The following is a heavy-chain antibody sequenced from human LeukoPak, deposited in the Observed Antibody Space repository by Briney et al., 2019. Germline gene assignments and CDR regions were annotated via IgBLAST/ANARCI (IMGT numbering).Heavy chain of an antibody. CDR2: TYYRSKWSN. Sequence: SQTLSLTCAISGDSVSSNSAAWNRLRQSPSRGLEWLGRTYYRSKWSNNYAVSVRGRITINPDTSKNQFSLQLNSVTPEDTAVYYCARGRPLVGATQNAFDIWGQGTMVTVSS. J-gene: IGHJ3*02. V-gene: IGHV6-1*01. CDR1: GDSVSSNSAA. D-gene: IGHD1-26*01. CDR3: ARGRPLVGATQNAFDI.